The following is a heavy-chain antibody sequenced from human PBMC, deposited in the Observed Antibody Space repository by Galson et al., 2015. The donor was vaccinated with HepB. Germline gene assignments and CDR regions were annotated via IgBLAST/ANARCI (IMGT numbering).Heavy chain of an antibody. D-gene: IGHD2-2*02. Sequence: SLRLSCAASGFTFSSYAMHWVRQAPGKGLEYVSAISSNGGSTYYANSVKGRFTISRDNSKNTLYLQMGSLRAEDMAVYYCARDLGCSSTSCYTGIYYYYYMDVWGKGTTVTVSS. CDR2: ISSNGGST. J-gene: IGHJ6*03. V-gene: IGHV3-64*01. CDR1: GFTFSSYA. CDR3: ARDLGCSSTSCYTGIYYYYYMDV.